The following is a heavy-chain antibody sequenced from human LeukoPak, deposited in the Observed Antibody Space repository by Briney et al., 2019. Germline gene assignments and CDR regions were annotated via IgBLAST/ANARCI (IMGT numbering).Heavy chain of an antibody. CDR3: ARRSITGDAFDI. V-gene: IGHV5-51*01. CDR2: IYPSDSDT. J-gene: IGHJ3*02. D-gene: IGHD3-3*01. Sequence: GESLKISCKGSGYSFTAFWIAWVRQMPGKGLEWMGIIYPSDSDTRYSPSFEGQVTISADKSISTAYLQWSSLKASDTAMYYCARRSITGDAFDIWGQGTMVTVSS. CDR1: GYSFTAFW.